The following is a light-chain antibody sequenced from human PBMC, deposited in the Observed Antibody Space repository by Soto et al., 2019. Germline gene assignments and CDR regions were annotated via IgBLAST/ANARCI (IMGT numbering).Light chain of an antibody. CDR3: QQYGSAPRT. Sequence: EIVLPQYPGTLSLSPGERSTLSCMASQSVSSSYLAWYQQKPGQAPRLLIYGASSRATGIPDRFSGSGSGTDFTLTISRLEPEDFAVYYCQQYGSAPRTFGQGTKV. J-gene: IGKJ1*01. CDR1: QSVSSSY. CDR2: GAS. V-gene: IGKV3-20*01.